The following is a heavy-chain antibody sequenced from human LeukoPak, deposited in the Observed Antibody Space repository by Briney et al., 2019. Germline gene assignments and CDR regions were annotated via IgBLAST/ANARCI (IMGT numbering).Heavy chain of an antibody. V-gene: IGHV1-46*01. CDR2: INPSGGST. CDR1: GYTFTSYY. CDR3: ARDNDPTPWELVRLSVDY. D-gene: IGHD1-26*01. J-gene: IGHJ4*02. Sequence: GASVKVSCKASGYTFTSYYMHWVRQAPGQGLEWMGIINPSGGSTSYAQKFQGRVTMTRDTSTSTVYMELSSLRSEDTAVYYCARDNDPTPWELVRLSVDYWGQGTLVTVSS.